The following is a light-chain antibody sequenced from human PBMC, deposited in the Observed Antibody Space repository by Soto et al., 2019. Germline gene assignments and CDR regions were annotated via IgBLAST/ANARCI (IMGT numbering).Light chain of an antibody. CDR2: RNN. V-gene: IGLV1-47*01. CDR3: APWDDSLSGLVV. CDR1: NSNIGSYY. Sequence: QSVLTQPPSASGTPGQRITISCSGSNSNIGSYYVHWYQQLPGTAPKLLIYRNNQRPSGVPDRFSGSKSGTSASLAISGLRSENEGDYYCAPWDDSLSGLVVFGGGTKLTVL. J-gene: IGLJ2*01.